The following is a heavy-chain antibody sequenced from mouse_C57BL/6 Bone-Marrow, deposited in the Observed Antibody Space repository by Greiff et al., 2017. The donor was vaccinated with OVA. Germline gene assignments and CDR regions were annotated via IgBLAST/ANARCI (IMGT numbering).Heavy chain of an antibody. CDR2: IYPGNSDT. CDR1: GYTFTSYW. J-gene: IGHJ4*01. Sequence: VQLQQSGTVLARPGASVKMSCKTSGYTFTSYWMHWVKQRPGQGLEWIGAIYPGNSDTSYNQKFKGKAKLTAVTSASTAYMELSSLTNEDSAVYYYTENYDYDVYYALDYWGRGTSVTVSS. V-gene: IGHV1-5*01. D-gene: IGHD2-4*01. CDR3: TENYDYDVYYALDY.